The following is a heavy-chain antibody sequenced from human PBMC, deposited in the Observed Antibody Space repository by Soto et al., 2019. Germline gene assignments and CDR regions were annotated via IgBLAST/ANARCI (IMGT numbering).Heavy chain of an antibody. CDR3: AINPPADYGDYGDFQH. Sequence: QVQLVQSGAEVKKPGSSVKVSCKASGGTFSSYASSWVRQAPGQGLEWMGGIIPIFGPANYAQKFQGRVTSTADESTSTAYMELSSMGSEDTGVYYCAINPPADYGDYGDFQHWGQGTLVTDS. D-gene: IGHD4-17*01. V-gene: IGHV1-69*01. CDR2: IIPIFGPA. J-gene: IGHJ1*01. CDR1: GGTFSSYA.